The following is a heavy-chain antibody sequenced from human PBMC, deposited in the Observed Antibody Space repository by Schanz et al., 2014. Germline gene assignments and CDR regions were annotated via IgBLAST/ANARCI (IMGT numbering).Heavy chain of an antibody. CDR1: GFTFSNHA. V-gene: IGHV3-23*01. CDR3: AKHVRSLTGNDY. J-gene: IGHJ4*02. CDR2: IGGSGDST. Sequence: EVHLLESGGGLVQPGGSLRLSCAASGFTFSNHALSWVRRAPGKGLEWVSGIGGSGDSTHYADSVKGRFIISRDNSKNTLYLQVNSLRAEDTAVYYCAKHVRSLTGNDYWGQGTLVTVSS. D-gene: IGHD3-9*01.